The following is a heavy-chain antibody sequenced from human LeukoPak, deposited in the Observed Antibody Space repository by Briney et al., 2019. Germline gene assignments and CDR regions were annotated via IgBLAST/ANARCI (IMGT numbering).Heavy chain of an antibody. CDR2: INHSGST. D-gene: IGHD5-12*01. V-gene: IGHV4-34*01. J-gene: IGHJ4*02. Sequence: SETLSLTCAVYGGSFSGYYWSWIRQPPGKGLEWIGEINHSGSTNYNPSLKSRVTISVDTSKNQFSLKLSSVTAADTAMYYCAKSNGYGLIDYWGQGTLVTVSS. CDR1: GGSFSGYY. CDR3: AKSNGYGLIDY.